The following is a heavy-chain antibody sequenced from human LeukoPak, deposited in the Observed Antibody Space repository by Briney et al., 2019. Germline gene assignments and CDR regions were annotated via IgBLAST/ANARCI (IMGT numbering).Heavy chain of an antibody. Sequence: GESLRLSCAASGLTVNNNYMNWVRQAPGKGLEWVSAISGSGGSTYYADSVKGRFTISRDNSKNTLYLQMNSLRAEDTAVYYCAKRPIYDSSGYYFGYFDYWGQGTLVTVSS. D-gene: IGHD3-22*01. V-gene: IGHV3-23*01. CDR1: GLTVNNNY. J-gene: IGHJ4*02. CDR2: ISGSGGST. CDR3: AKRPIYDSSGYYFGYFDY.